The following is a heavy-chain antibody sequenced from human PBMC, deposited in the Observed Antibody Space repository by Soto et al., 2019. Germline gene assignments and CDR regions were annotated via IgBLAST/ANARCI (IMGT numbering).Heavy chain of an antibody. V-gene: IGHV4-31*03. CDR2: IYYSGST. CDR3: ARWVDYYDSSGYYFHSMGLDY. CDR1: EVSSSSGCYY. J-gene: IGHJ4*02. D-gene: IGHD3-22*01. Sequence: TCSVSEVSSSSGCYYWSWKQQHPGKGLQWIWYIYYSGSTYYNPSLKSRVTISVDTSKNQFSLKLSSVTAADTAVYYCARWVDYYDSSGYYFHSMGLDYWGQGNPVTVSS.